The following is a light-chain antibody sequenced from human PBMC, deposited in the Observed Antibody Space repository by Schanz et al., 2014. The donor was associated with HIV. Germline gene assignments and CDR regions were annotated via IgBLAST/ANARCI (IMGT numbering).Light chain of an antibody. J-gene: IGLJ3*02. Sequence: QSALTQPASVSGSPGQSITISCTGPKYYVSWFQQYPGKAPRLIIYDGSSRPSGVSSRFSGSKSGNTASLTISGLQAEDEGDYYCSSCTNNNTWVFGGGTKLTVL. V-gene: IGLV2-14*03. CDR3: SSCTNNNTWV. CDR1: KYY. CDR2: DGS.